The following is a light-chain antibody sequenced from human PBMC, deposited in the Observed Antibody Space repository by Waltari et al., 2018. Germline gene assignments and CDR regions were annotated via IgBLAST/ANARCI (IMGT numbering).Light chain of an antibody. CDR3: HVWHPHVDPGV. Sequence: SYVVTQPPSVSVAPGEPATITCGGDNIGTYSVHWYQQKAGQAPGLVIFYDRDRPSGIPVRFSGSNSGNTATLTISRVEAGDEARYYCHVWHPHVDPGVFGTGTEVTVL. CDR2: YDR. J-gene: IGLJ1*01. V-gene: IGLV3-21*04. CDR1: NIGTYS.